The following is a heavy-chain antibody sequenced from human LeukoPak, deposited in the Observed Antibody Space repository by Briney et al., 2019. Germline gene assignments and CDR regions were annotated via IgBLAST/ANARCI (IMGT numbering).Heavy chain of an antibody. V-gene: IGHV1-46*01. CDR2: MNPNGGRT. CDR3: ARDSIFRDFDWYSTLFDY. CDR1: AYTFTRYY. J-gene: IGHJ4*02. D-gene: IGHD3-9*01. Sequence: APVKVSCKPSAYTFTRYYIHWLRQAPGHRLEWMGVMNPNGGRTSYAQKFQRRVTMTRDTSISTAYMELSRLTSDDTAVYYCARDSIFRDFDWYSTLFDYWGQGTLVTVSS.